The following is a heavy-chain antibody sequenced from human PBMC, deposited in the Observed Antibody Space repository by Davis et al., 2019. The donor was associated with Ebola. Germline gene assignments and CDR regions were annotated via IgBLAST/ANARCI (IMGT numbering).Heavy chain of an antibody. CDR2: IWYDGRNK. CDR3: ARDTYYYYNTMDV. J-gene: IGHJ6*04. V-gene: IGHV3-33*01. CDR1: VFTFSSYG. Sequence: GGSLRLSCAASVFTFSSYGLHWVRQPPGKGLEWVAVIWYDGRNKYYADSVKGRFTISRDNSKNTLYLQMNSLRAEDTAVYYCARDTYYYYNTMDVWGKGTTVTVSS.